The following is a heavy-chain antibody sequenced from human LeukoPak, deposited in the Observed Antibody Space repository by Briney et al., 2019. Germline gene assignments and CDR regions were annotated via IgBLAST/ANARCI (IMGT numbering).Heavy chain of an antibody. Sequence: ASVKVSCKAFGYTLNSHYMHWVRQAPGQGLEWMGKINFSVGSIDYVQKFQGRVTMTRDTSTSTVYMELSSLRSEDTAVYYCASHSSGWQQTYFDYWGQGTLVIVSS. J-gene: IGHJ4*02. CDR3: ASHSSGWQQTYFDY. D-gene: IGHD6-19*01. V-gene: IGHV1-46*02. CDR1: GYTLNSHY. CDR2: INFSVGSI.